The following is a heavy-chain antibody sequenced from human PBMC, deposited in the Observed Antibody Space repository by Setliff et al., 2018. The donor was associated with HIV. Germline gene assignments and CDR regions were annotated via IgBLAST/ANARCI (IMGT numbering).Heavy chain of an antibody. CDR1: GYTFTNYA. J-gene: IGHJ4*02. CDR2: INAGNGNT. CDR3: ARALSYGSGTYPAAGF. Sequence: ASVKVSCKASGYTFTNYAIHWVRQAPGQGLEWMGWINAGNGNTESSKKFQGRVTITRETSATTAYMELSSLTPEDTAIYFCARALSYGSGTYPAAGFWGQGTLVTVSS. D-gene: IGHD3-10*01. V-gene: IGHV1-3*01.